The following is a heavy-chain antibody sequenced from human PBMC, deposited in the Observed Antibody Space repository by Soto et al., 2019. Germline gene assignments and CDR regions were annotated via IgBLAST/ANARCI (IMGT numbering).Heavy chain of an antibody. CDR3: AKDKMEQWLVGGYFDY. D-gene: IGHD6-19*01. V-gene: IGHV3-23*01. CDR1: GFTFNRYA. J-gene: IGHJ4*02. CDR2: IIDDGGRA. Sequence: GGSLRLSXSASGFTFNRYAMSWVRQAPGKGLEWVSAIIDDGGRAYYADSVKGRFTISRDNSKNTLSLQMNSLRAEDTAVYYCAKDKMEQWLVGGYFDYWGQGTQVTVSS.